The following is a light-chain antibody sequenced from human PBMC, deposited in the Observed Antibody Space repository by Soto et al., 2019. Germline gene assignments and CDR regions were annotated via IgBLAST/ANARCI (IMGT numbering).Light chain of an antibody. Sequence: EIVLTQSPGTLSLSPGERATLSCRASQNVSSSYLAWYQQRPGQAPRLLTYGASSRATDVPARFSGSGSGTDFTLTISSLEPEDFGIYYCQHRIKWPYTFGQGTKVDIK. J-gene: IGKJ2*01. V-gene: IGKV3D-20*02. CDR2: GAS. CDR1: QNVSSSY. CDR3: QHRIKWPYT.